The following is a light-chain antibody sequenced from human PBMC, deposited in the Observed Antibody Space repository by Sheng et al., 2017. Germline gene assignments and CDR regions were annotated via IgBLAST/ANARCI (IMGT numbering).Light chain of an antibody. CDR2: QAS. CDR1: QTLSTW. Sequence: DIQMTQSPSTLSASVGDRVTITCRASQTLSTWLAWYQQKPGKAPNLLIYQASNLESGVPSRFSGSGSGTEFTLTISSLQPDDFATYYCQQDHSYPLTFGGGTKVEIK. J-gene: IGKJ4*01. CDR3: QQDHSYPLT. V-gene: IGKV1-5*03.